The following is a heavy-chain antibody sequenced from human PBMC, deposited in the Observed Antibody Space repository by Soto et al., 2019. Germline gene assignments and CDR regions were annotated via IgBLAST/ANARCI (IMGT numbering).Heavy chain of an antibody. J-gene: IGHJ3*02. CDR1: GFTFSSYA. V-gene: IGHV3-30-3*01. CDR3: ARDVDSSGDDAFDI. CDR2: ISYDGSNK. D-gene: IGHD3-22*01. Sequence: GGSLRLSCAASGFTFSSYALHWVRQAPGKGLEWVAVISYDGSNKYCADSVKGRFTISRDNSKNTLYLQMNSLRAEDTAVYYCARDVDSSGDDAFDIWGQGTMVTVSS.